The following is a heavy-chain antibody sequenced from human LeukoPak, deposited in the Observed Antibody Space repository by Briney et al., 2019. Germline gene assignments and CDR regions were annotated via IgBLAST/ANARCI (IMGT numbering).Heavy chain of an antibody. D-gene: IGHD3-10*01. J-gene: IGHJ4*02. V-gene: IGHV5-10-1*01. Sequence: GESPRISCKGSGYSFTNYWITWVRQMPGKGLEWLGRIDPTDSYTNYSPSFQGHVTISADKSISIAYLQWSSLKTSDTAMYYCARHYGSGSPLDHWGQGTLVTVSS. CDR3: ARHYGSGSPLDH. CDR2: IDPTDSYT. CDR1: GYSFTNYW.